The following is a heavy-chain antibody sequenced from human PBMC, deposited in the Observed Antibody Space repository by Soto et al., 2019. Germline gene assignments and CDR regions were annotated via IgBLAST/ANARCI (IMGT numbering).Heavy chain of an antibody. D-gene: IGHD1-1*01. Sequence: QVQLQESGPGLVKPSDTLSLTCAVSGYSISSSNWWGWIRQPPRKGLEWIGYIYYSGSTYYNPSLKSRVPMSVDTSKNQFSLKLSSVTAVDTAVYYCARTAWDDMPHNWFDPWGQGNLVTVSS. CDR3: ARTAWDDMPHNWFDP. CDR2: IYYSGST. CDR1: GYSISSSNW. J-gene: IGHJ5*02. V-gene: IGHV4-28*01.